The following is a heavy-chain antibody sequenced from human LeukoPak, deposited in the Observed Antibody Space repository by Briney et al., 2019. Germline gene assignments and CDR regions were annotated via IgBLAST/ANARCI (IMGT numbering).Heavy chain of an antibody. CDR1: GGSISSYY. D-gene: IGHD3-22*01. Sequence: SETLSLTCTVSGGSISSYYWSWIRQPPGKGLEWIGYIYYSGSTNYNPSLKSRVTLSVDTSKNQFSLKLSSVTAADTAVYYCARVIGYDSSGYYYGFDYWGQGTLVTVSS. CDR3: ARVIGYDSSGYYYGFDY. V-gene: IGHV4-59*01. J-gene: IGHJ4*02. CDR2: IYYSGST.